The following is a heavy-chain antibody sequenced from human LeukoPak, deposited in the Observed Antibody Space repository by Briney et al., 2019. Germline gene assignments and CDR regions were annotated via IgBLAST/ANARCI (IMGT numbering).Heavy chain of an antibody. D-gene: IGHD2-2*01. CDR1: GFTFSSYS. CDR2: ISSSSSYI. J-gene: IGHJ5*02. Sequence: GGSLRLSCAASGFTFSSYSMNWVRQAPGKGLEWVSSISSSSSYIYYADSVKGRFTISRDNSKNTLYLQMNSLRAEDTAVYYCAKGYCSSTSCSRFDPRGQGTLVTVSS. CDR3: AKGYCSSTSCSRFDP. V-gene: IGHV3-21*04.